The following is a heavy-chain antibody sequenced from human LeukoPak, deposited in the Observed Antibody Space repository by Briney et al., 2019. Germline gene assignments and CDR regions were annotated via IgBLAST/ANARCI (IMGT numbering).Heavy chain of an antibody. CDR3: ARQGKDGYRVVDY. CDR2: IWPDDSDK. CDR1: GYSFTSYW. D-gene: IGHD5-24*01. J-gene: IGHJ4*02. Sequence: GESLKISCQGSGYSFTSYWIGWVCQVPGKGLEWMGIIWPDDSDKRYSPSFQGQVTISADKSISTAYLQWSSLKASDTAMYYCARQGKDGYRVVDYWGQGTLVTVSS. V-gene: IGHV5-51*01.